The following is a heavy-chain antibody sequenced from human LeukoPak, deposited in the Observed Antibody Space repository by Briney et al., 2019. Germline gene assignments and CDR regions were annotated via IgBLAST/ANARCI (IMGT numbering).Heavy chain of an antibody. V-gene: IGHV3-21*01. CDR2: ISSSSSYI. D-gene: IGHD2-15*01. J-gene: IGHJ3*02. CDR1: GFTFSSYS. Sequence: PGGSLGLSCAASGFTFSSYSMNWVRQAPGKGLEWVSSISSSSSYIYYADSVKGRFTISRDNAKNSLYLQMNSLRAEDTAVYYCARVGSTYYDAFDIWGQGTMVTVSS. CDR3: ARVGSTYYDAFDI.